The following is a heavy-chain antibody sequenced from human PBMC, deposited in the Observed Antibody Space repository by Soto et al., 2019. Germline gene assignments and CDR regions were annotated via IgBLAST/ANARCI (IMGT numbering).Heavy chain of an antibody. J-gene: IGHJ4*02. CDR3: ARDVQLQSFDY. CDR1: EFTFSNYW. Sequence: EAQLVQSGGGLVQPGGSLRLSCVASEFTFSNYWMHWVRQAPGKGLVWVSRINSDGSGTSYADSVKGRFTISRDNAKNTLYLQMNSLSAEDTAVYYCARDVQLQSFDYWGQGTLVTVSS. V-gene: IGHV3-74*01. D-gene: IGHD1-1*01. CDR2: INSDGSGT.